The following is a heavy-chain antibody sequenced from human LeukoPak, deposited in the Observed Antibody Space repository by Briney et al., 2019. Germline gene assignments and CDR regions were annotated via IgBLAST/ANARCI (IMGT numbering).Heavy chain of an antibody. J-gene: IGHJ4*02. CDR1: GFTFDDFG. CDR3: ARARYYDFWSGYYTGVGYFDY. Sequence: GGSLRLSCAASGFTFDDFGMSWVRQAPGKGLEWVSSISSSSSYIYYADSVKGRFTISRDNAKNSLYLQMNSLRAEDTAVYYCARARYYDFWSGYYTGVGYFDYWGQGTLVTVSS. CDR2: ISSSSSYI. D-gene: IGHD3-3*01. V-gene: IGHV3-21*01.